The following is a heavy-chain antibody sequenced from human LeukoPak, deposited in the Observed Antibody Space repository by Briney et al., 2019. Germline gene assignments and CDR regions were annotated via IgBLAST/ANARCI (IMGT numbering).Heavy chain of an antibody. J-gene: IGHJ6*02. CDR1: GFTFSSYW. CDR2: INSDGSST. Sequence: GGSLRPSCAASGFTFSSYWMHWVRQAPGKGLVWVSRINSDGSSTSYADSVKGRFTISRDNAKNTLYLQMNSLRAEDTAVYYCASPVTTYYYYGMDVWGQGTTVTVSS. V-gene: IGHV3-74*01. D-gene: IGHD4-17*01. CDR3: ASPVTTYYYYGMDV.